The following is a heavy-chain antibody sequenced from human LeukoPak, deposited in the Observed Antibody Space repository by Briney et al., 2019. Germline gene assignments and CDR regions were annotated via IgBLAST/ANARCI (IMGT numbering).Heavy chain of an antibody. D-gene: IGHD3-16*02. J-gene: IGHJ4*02. CDR3: AREHEKRLGELSLSFGPEYYFDY. Sequence: GASVKVSFKSSVYTLTGYYMHWVRQAPGQGLEWMGWINPNSGGTNYAQKFQGRVTMTRETSISTAYMELSRLRSDETAVYYCAREHEKRLGELSLSFGPEYYFDYWGQGTLVTVSS. V-gene: IGHV1-2*02. CDR2: INPNSGGT. CDR1: VYTLTGYY.